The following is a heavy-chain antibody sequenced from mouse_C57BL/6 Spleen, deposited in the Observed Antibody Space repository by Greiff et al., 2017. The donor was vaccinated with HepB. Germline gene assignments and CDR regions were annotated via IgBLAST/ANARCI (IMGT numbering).Heavy chain of an antibody. D-gene: IGHD1-1*01. J-gene: IGHJ4*01. Sequence: VKLMESGPELVKPGASVKISCKASGYAFSSSWMNWVKQRPGKGLEWIGRIYPGDGDTNYNGKFKGKATLTADKSSSTAYMQLSSLTSEDSAVYFCASTVVATEDYWGQGTSVTVSS. CDR3: ASTVVATEDY. V-gene: IGHV1-82*01. CDR1: GYAFSSSW. CDR2: IYPGDGDT.